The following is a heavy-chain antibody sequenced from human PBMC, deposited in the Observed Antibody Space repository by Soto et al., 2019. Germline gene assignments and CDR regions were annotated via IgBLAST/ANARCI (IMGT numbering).Heavy chain of an antibody. CDR3: SLDRYYYNGRGAFDI. CDR1: GFTFSSYS. CDR2: ISSSSNTI. D-gene: IGHD3-10*01. Sequence: EVQLVESGGGLVQPGGSLRLSCAASGFTFSSYSMNWVRQAPGKGLEWVSYISSSSNTIYADSVKGRFTISRDNAKNSRYLQMNSLRAEDTAVYYGSLDRYYYNGRGAFDIWGQGTMVTVSS. V-gene: IGHV3-48*01. J-gene: IGHJ3*02.